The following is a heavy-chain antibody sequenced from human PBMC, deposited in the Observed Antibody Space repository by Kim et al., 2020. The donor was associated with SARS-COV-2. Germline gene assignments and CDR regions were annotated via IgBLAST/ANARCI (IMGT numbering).Heavy chain of an antibody. CDR1: GFTFDDYA. CDR3: AKAARLYSSSSSVDY. Sequence: GGSLRLSCAASGFTFDDYAMHWVRQAPGKGLEWVSLISWDGGSTYYADSVKGRFTISRDNSKNSLYLQMNSLRTEDTALYYCAKAARLYSSSSSVDYWGQGTLVTVSS. CDR2: ISWDGGST. D-gene: IGHD6-6*01. V-gene: IGHV3-43*01. J-gene: IGHJ4*02.